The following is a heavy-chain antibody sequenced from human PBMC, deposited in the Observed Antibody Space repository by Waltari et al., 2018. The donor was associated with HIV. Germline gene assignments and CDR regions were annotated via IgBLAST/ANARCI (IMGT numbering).Heavy chain of an antibody. J-gene: IGHJ5*02. CDR3: ARVRRHYYGSGRNWWFDP. CDR2: INHSGST. Sequence: QVQLQQWGAGLLKPSETLSLTCAVYGGSFSGYYWSWIRQPPGKGLEWIGEINHSGSTNYNPSLKSRVTISVDTSKNQFSLKLSSVTAADTAVYYCARVRRHYYGSGRNWWFDPWGQGTLVTVSS. D-gene: IGHD3-10*01. CDR1: GGSFSGYY. V-gene: IGHV4-34*01.